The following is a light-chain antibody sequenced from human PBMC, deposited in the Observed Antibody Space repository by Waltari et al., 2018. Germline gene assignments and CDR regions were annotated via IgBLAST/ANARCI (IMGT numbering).Light chain of an antibody. CDR3: CSYTTSSTDV. Sequence: QSAPTQPPSVSGSPGQSVTISCTGTSRYVGGYNYVHWYQQHPGKAPKLMIYGVSNRPSGVSDRFSGSKSGNTASLTISGLQAEDEADYYCCSYTTSSTDVFGSGTKLTVL. CDR1: SRYVGGYNY. CDR2: GVS. V-gene: IGLV2-14*01. J-gene: IGLJ6*01.